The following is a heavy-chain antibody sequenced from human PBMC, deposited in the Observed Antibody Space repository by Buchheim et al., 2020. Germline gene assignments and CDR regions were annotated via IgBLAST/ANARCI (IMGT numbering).Heavy chain of an antibody. V-gene: IGHV4-4*02. CDR2: VYHSGRT. D-gene: IGHD6-19*01. CDR3: GREAGQGHYYYYGMDV. J-gene: IGHJ6*02. CDR1: GGSISTTNW. Sequence: QVQLQESGPGLVKPSGTLSLTCAVSGGSISTTNWWSWVRQTPGKGLEWIGEVYHSGRTTYNPSLKSRVTISVDKSKNNFSLNLTSVTAADAAVYFCGREAGQGHYYYYGMDVWGQGTT.